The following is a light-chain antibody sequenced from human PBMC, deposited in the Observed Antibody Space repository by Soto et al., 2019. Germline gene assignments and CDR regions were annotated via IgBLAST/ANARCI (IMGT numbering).Light chain of an antibody. Sequence: DIQMTQSPSSVSASVGDRVTITCRASQDISSWLAWFQQKPGEAPRLLIYAATSLHSGVPLRFSGSGSGTDFTLTISSLQPEEFATYFCQQGDSFPLTFGGGTKVEIK. CDR1: QDISSW. CDR3: QQGDSFPLT. CDR2: AAT. J-gene: IGKJ4*01. V-gene: IGKV1-12*01.